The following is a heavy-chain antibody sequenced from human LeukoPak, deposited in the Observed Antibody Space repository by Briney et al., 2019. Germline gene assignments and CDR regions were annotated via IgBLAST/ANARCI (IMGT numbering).Heavy chain of an antibody. CDR2: IFHSGGA. D-gene: IGHD6-13*01. CDR1: GGSIRRDNFF. V-gene: IGHV4-30-4*08. Sequence: SQTLSLTCTVSGGSIRRDNFFWSWIRQSPWKGLEWLGYIFHSGGAYYNPSLKSRVTMSVDTSKNMFSLNLSSVTAADTAMYYCAREVIEAGDSDAFGIWGQGTMVTVSS. J-gene: IGHJ3*02. CDR3: AREVIEAGDSDAFGI.